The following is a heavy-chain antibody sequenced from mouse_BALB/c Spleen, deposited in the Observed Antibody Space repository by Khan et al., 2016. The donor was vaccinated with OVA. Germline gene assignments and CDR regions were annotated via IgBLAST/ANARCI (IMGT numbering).Heavy chain of an antibody. J-gene: IGHJ1*01. CDR3: ARPPITTIVATSYWFFDV. CDR1: GFTFSGYA. V-gene: IGHV5-9-1*01. D-gene: IGHD1-1*01. Sequence: EVMLVESGGDLVKPGGSLKLSCAASGFTFSGYALSWVRQTPEKRLEWVATISSGDSYTYYPDSVKGRFTISRDNVKNTLYLHMSSLRSEDTAMYYCARPPITTIVATSYWFFDVWGAGTTVTVSS. CDR2: ISSGDSYT.